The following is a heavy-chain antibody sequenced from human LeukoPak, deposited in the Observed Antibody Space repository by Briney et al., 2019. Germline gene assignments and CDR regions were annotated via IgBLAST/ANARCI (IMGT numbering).Heavy chain of an antibody. CDR1: GFIVSSNY. V-gene: IGHV3-66*01. D-gene: IGHD1-26*01. J-gene: IGHJ4*02. Sequence: GRSLRLSCAASGFIVSSNYMSWVRHAAGKGLEWVSVIYRDVSKYFANSVKGRFTISRDNSKNALYLQMNSLRAEDTAVYYCARDLSYYSYWGQGTLVTVSS. CDR2: IYRDVSK. CDR3: ARDLSYYSY.